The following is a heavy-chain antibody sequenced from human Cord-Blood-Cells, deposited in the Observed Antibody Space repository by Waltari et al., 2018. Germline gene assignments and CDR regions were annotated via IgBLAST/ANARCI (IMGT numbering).Heavy chain of an antibody. CDR1: GGPFRGYY. D-gene: IGHD3-9*01. Sequence: QVQLQQWGAGLLQPSETLSHTCAAYGGPFRGYYRSWIRQPPGKGLEWIGEINHSGSTNYNPSLKSRVTISVETSKNQCSLKLSSVTAADTAVYYCARGRSGLFDYWGQGTLVTVSS. J-gene: IGHJ4*02. V-gene: IGHV4-34*01. CDR2: INHSGST. CDR3: ARGRSGLFDY.